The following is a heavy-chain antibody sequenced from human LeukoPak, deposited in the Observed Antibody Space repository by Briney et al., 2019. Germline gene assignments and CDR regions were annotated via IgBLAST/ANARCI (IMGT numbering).Heavy chain of an antibody. V-gene: IGHV3-30*18. CDR3: AKSSSGWSYFDY. D-gene: IGHD6-19*01. J-gene: IGHJ4*02. Sequence: GGSLRLSCAASGFIFSSYGMHWVRQAPGKGLEWVAVISYDGSNKYYADSVKGRFTISRDNSKNTLYLQMNSLRAEDTAVYYCAKSSSGWSYFDYWGQGTLVTVSS. CDR1: GFIFSSYG. CDR2: ISYDGSNK.